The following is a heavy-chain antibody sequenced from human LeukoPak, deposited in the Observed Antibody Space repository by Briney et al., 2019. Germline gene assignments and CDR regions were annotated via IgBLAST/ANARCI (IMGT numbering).Heavy chain of an antibody. J-gene: IGHJ4*02. Sequence: GGSLRLSCAASGFTFSSYAMSWVRQAPGKGLEWVSAISGSGGSTYYADSVKGRFTTSRDNSKNTLYLQMNSLRAEDTAVYYCAKDYQAHYYGSGSYYANFDYWGQGTLVTVSS. D-gene: IGHD3-10*01. V-gene: IGHV3-23*01. CDR1: GFTFSSYA. CDR2: ISGSGGST. CDR3: AKDYQAHYYGSGSYYANFDY.